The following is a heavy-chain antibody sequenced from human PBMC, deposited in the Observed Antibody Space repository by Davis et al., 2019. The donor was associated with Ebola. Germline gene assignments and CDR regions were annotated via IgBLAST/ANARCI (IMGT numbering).Heavy chain of an antibody. J-gene: IGHJ4*02. Sequence: ASVKVSCKASGYTFTSYGINWVRQAPGQGPEWMGWVHPNSGNTGYAPKFQGRVTMTRNTSISTAYMELTSLTSEDTAVYYCARGGTSCISNLCYLYIWGPGSLVTVSS. CDR3: ARGGTSCISNLCYLYI. V-gene: IGHV1-8*01. CDR1: GYTFTSYG. CDR2: VHPNSGNT. D-gene: IGHD2-2*01.